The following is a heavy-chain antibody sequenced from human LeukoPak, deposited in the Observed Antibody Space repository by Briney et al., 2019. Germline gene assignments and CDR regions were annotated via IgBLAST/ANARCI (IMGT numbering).Heavy chain of an antibody. CDR3: ARGLYDFWSGFIYYGMDV. J-gene: IGHJ6*02. D-gene: IGHD3-3*01. Sequence: SQTLSLTCTVSGGSISSGSYYWSWIRQPAGKGLQWIGRIYTSGSTNYNPSLKRRVTISVDTSKNQFSLKLSSVTAADTAVYYCARGLYDFWSGFIYYGMDVWGQGTTVTVSS. CDR2: IYTSGST. CDR1: GGSISSGSYY. V-gene: IGHV4-61*02.